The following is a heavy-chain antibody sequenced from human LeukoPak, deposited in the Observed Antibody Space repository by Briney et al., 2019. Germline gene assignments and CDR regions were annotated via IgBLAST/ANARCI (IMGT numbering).Heavy chain of an antibody. V-gene: IGHV3-23*01. CDR1: GYTFISYA. J-gene: IGHJ2*01. Sequence: HGGSLRLSRTASGYTFISYAMTWVRPAPGKGLEWVSIISSSGGTTFSADSVKGRFTISRDKAKNSLYLQINRVRAEDTAVYYCARDQGSMIVVRTTSWYFDLWGRGTLVTVSS. D-gene: IGHD3-22*01. CDR3: ARDQGSMIVVRTTSWYFDL. CDR2: ISSSGGTT.